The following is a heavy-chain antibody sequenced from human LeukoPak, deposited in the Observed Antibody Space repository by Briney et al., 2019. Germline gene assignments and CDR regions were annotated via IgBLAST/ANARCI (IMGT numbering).Heavy chain of an antibody. Sequence: ASVKVSCKASGYTFTSYYMHWVRQAPGQGLEWMGITNPSGGSTSYAQKFQGRVTMTRDMSTSTVYMELSSLRSEDTAVYYCARDLRVGATFGYWGQGTLVTVSS. CDR2: TNPSGGST. J-gene: IGHJ4*02. CDR3: ARDLRVGATFGY. CDR1: GYTFTSYY. D-gene: IGHD1-26*01. V-gene: IGHV1-46*01.